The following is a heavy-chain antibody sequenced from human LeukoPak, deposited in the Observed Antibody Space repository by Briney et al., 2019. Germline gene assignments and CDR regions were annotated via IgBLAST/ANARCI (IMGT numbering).Heavy chain of an antibody. Sequence: QPGGSLRLSCAASGFTFSSYRMHWVRQAPGKGLVWVSLIKTDGGSTSYADSVKGRFTISRDNAKNTLYLLMNSLRAEDTAVYYCARDEGTYGMDVWGQGTTVTVSS. V-gene: IGHV3-74*01. D-gene: IGHD1-1*01. CDR3: ARDEGTYGMDV. CDR1: GFTFSSYR. CDR2: IKTDGGST. J-gene: IGHJ6*02.